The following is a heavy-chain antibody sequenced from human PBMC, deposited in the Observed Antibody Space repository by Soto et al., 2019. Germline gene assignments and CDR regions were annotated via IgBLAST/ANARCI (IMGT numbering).Heavy chain of an antibody. CDR3: AKDSFNGMDV. CDR2: ISGSGGAT. J-gene: IGHJ6*02. CDR1: GFSFGRYD. Sequence: GGSLRLSCGASGFSFGRYDISWVRRAPGKGLEWVSTISGSGGATFHADSVRGRFIISRDNSKNTVHLQMSSLRAEDTAVYYCAKDSFNGMDVWGQGTTVTVSS. V-gene: IGHV3-23*01.